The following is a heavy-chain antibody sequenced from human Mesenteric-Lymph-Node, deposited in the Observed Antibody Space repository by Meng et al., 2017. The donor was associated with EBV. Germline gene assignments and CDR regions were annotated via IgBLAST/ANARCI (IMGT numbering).Heavy chain of an antibody. CDR3: ARGAIFGIVITYFDY. D-gene: IGHD3-3*02. J-gene: IGHJ4*02. CDR2: ISQSGDT. CDR1: GGSFSGYH. Sequence: QVQLQQRGAGLLEPSGTLSLTCEASGGSFSGYHWSWIRQPPGKGLEYIGEISQSGDTTYNPSLKSRVTISVDRSRNQFSLKMASVTAADTAVYYCARGAIFGIVITYFDYWSQGTLVTVSS. V-gene: IGHV4-34*01.